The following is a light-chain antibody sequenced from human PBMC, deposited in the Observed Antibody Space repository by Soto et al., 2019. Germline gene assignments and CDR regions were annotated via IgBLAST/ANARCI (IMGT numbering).Light chain of an antibody. V-gene: IGKV1-33*01. CDR2: DAS. J-gene: IGKJ2*01. CDR1: QGINNY. CDR3: QQYDSSSPT. Sequence: DIQMTQSPSSLSASVGDRVTITCQASQGINNYLNWYQQKPGKPPKLLIYDASNLEAGVPSRFSGSGSGTDFTFSITSLQPEDVATYYCQQYDSSSPTFGQGTKLEIK.